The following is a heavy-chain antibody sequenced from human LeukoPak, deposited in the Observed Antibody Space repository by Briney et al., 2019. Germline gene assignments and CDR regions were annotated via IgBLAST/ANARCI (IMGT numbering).Heavy chain of an antibody. J-gene: IGHJ4*02. CDR3: ASPAVWGELSLRY. D-gene: IGHD3-16*02. CDR1: GFTFSSYA. Sequence: GGSLRLSCAASGFTFSSYAMSWVRQAPGKGLECVSSIDGSVGSTYYADSVKGRFTISRDNSKNTLYLQMNSLRAEDTAVYYCASPAVWGELSLRYWGQGTLVTVSS. CDR2: IDGSVGST. V-gene: IGHV3-23*01.